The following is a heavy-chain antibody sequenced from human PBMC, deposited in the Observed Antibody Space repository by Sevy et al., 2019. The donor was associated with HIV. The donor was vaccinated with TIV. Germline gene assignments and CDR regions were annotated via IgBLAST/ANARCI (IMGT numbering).Heavy chain of an antibody. J-gene: IGHJ4*02. CDR2: ISHDTTVK. Sequence: GGSLRLSCAASGFTFSDYVMHWVRQAPGKGLEWLARISHDTTVKYYADSLKGRFTISRDNSKNTLYLKMNSLRHEDTAVYHCARDADWSLNYWGQGTLVTVSS. D-gene: IGHD3-9*01. CDR3: ARDADWSLNY. V-gene: IGHV3-30*04. CDR1: GFTFSDYV.